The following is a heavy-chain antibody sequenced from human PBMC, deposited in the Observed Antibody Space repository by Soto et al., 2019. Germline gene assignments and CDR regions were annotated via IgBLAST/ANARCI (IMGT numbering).Heavy chain of an antibody. V-gene: IGHV3-30-3*01. J-gene: IGHJ4*02. CDR1: GFTFSSYA. CDR3: ANGGGLLVY. D-gene: IGHD1-26*01. CDR2: ISYDGSNK. Sequence: GGSLRLSCAASGFTFSSYAMHWVRQAPGKGLEWVAVISYDGSNKYYADSVKGRFTISRDNSKNTLYLQMNSLRAEDTAVYYCANGGGLLVYWGQGTLVTVSS.